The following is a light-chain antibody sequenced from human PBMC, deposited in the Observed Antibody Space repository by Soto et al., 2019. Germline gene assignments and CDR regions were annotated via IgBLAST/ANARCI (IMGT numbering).Light chain of an antibody. CDR2: GAS. CDR1: QGVTTN. Sequence: IVMTQSPASLSVSPWERVTLSCRAGQGVTTNFAWYQQKSGQSPRLLIYGASNRATGIPDRFSGSGSGTDFTLTISRLEPEDFAVYYCQQYGSSGTFGQGTKVDIK. CDR3: QQYGSSGT. V-gene: IGKV3-20*01. J-gene: IGKJ1*01.